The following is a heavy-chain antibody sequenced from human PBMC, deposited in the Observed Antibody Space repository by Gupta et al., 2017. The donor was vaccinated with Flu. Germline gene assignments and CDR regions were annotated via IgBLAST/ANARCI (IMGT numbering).Heavy chain of an antibody. D-gene: IGHD2-2*02. V-gene: IGHV3-23*01. CDR3: ATYCSSTSCYRYYYYGMDV. CDR1: GFTFSSYA. J-gene: IGHJ6*02. Sequence: EVQLLEPGGGLLQPGGSLRLSCAAFGFTFSSYAMSRVRPVQGTGLEWVSAISGSGGSTYNADSVKGRFTISRDNSKNTLYLQMNSLRAEDTAVYYCATYCSSTSCYRYYYYGMDVWGQGTTVTVSS. CDR2: ISGSGGST.